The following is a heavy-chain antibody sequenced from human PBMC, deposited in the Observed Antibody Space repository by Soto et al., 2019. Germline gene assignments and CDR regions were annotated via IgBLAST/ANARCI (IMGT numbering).Heavy chain of an antibody. D-gene: IGHD2-2*01. CDR2: IYPGDSDT. V-gene: IGHV5-51*01. Sequence: VESLKISCKGSGYSFTGYWIGWVRQMPGKGLEWMGIIYPGDSDTIYSPSFQGQVTISADKSISRGFLQWSSLKGSDTAMYYCARQGVVVPAAIHTHTVTTGLYCMDVCGKGSTVTVSS. CDR3: ARQGVVVPAAIHTHTVTTGLYCMDV. CDR1: GYSFTGYW. J-gene: IGHJ6*04.